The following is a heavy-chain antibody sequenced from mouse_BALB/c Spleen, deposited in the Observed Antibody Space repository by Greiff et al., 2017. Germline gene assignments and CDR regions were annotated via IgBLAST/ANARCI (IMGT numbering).Heavy chain of an antibody. CDR3: ARQWGEFDY. J-gene: IGHJ2*01. CDR2: INSNGGST. Sequence: EVKLMESGGGLVKLGGSLKLSCAASGFTFSSYYMSWVRQTPEKRLELVAAINSNGGSTYYPDTVKGRFTISRDNAKNTLYLQMSSLKSEDTALYYCARQWGEFDYWGQGTTLTVSS. CDR1: GFTFSSYY. V-gene: IGHV5-6-2*01.